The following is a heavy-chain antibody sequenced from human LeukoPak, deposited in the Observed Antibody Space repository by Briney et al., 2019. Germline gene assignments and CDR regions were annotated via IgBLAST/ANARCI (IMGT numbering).Heavy chain of an antibody. V-gene: IGHV1-2*02. CDR2: INPNSGGT. CDR3: ARVGGSKNLGIAAAGDY. Sequence: GASVKVSCKASGYTFTGYYMHWVRQAPGQGLEWMGWINPNSGGTNYAQKFQGRITMTRDTSISTAYMELSRLRSDDTAVYYCARVGGSKNLGIAAAGDYWGQGTLVTVSS. D-gene: IGHD6-13*01. CDR1: GYTFTGYY. J-gene: IGHJ4*02.